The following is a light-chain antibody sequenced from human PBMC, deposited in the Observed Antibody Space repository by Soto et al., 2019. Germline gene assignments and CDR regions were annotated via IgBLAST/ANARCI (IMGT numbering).Light chain of an antibody. Sequence: DIQMTQSPSSLSASVGDRVTITCRASQSITSFLSWYQHKPGKAPKLLIYGASSLHRGVPSRFSGSGSGTDFTLTISSLQPGDFATYYCHQYKTYWTFGHGTQV. V-gene: IGKV1-39*01. J-gene: IGKJ1*01. CDR1: QSITSF. CDR2: GAS. CDR3: HQYKTYWT.